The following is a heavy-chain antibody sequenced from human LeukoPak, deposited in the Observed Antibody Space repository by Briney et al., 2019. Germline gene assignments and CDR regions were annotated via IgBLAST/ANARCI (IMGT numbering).Heavy chain of an antibody. D-gene: IGHD5-12*01. V-gene: IGHV3-23*01. CDR3: AKETGYSGYDYGDY. Sequence: GRTLSLSSAASVFTFTSFAMSCVRRAPGKGLEWVSGISGSGGSTYYAASVKGRFTISRDNYKNPLYLQMNSLGAEDTALYYCAKETGYSGYDYGDYWGQGTLVTVSS. CDR1: VFTFTSFA. J-gene: IGHJ4*02. CDR2: ISGSGGST.